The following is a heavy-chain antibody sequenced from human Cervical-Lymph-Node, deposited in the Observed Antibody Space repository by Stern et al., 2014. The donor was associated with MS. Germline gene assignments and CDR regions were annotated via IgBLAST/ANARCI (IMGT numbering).Heavy chain of an antibody. J-gene: IGHJ5*02. CDR2: INRNNGDT. CDR1: GYSFTGYY. Sequence: QLVQSGAEVKQPGASLKVSCEASGYSFTGYYIHWVRQAPGQGLEGMGWINRNNGDTSYAQKFQDWVTMTRDTSLSTAYMELRRLKSDDTAVYYCARGPAGGEVEWLYTPPNNWFDPWGQGTLVTVSS. V-gene: IGHV1-2*04. CDR3: ARGPAGGEVEWLYTPPNNWFDP. D-gene: IGHD3-3*01.